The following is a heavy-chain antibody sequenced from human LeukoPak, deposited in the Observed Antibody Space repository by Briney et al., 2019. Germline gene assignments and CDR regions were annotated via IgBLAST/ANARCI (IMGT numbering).Heavy chain of an antibody. CDR3: ARGGYHHGFDI. Sequence: QPGGSLRLSCAASGFTFNSYWFHWVRQAPGKGLVWVSRINSDGSDTIYADSVKGRFTISRDNAKSTVYPQMNSLKAEDTAVYYCARGGYHHGFDIWGQGTMVTVSS. CDR1: GFTFNSYW. D-gene: IGHD2-15*01. CDR2: INSDGSDT. V-gene: IGHV3-74*01. J-gene: IGHJ3*02.